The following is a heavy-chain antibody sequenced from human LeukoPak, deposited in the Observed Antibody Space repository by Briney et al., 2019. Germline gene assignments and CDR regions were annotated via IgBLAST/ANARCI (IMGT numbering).Heavy chain of an antibody. CDR1: GYTFTSYG. CDR3: ARGVYDSSGYYYNFKFDY. CDR2: ISAYNGNT. D-gene: IGHD3-22*01. J-gene: IGHJ4*02. V-gene: IGHV1-18*01. Sequence: GASVKVSCKASGYTFTSYGISWVRQAPGQGLEWMGWISAYNGNTNYAQKLQGRVTMTTDTSTSTAYMELRSLRSDDTAVYYCARGVYDSSGYYYNFKFDYWGQGTLVTVSS.